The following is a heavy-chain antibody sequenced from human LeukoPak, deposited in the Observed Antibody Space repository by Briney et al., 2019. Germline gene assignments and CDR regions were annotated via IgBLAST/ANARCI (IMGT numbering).Heavy chain of an antibody. CDR1: GDSLSSFY. Sequence: PSETLSLTCTVSGDSLSSFYWSWIRQAPGKGLECIGFIYINGDTSYNPSLKGRATLSLDTSKNQFSLRLTSVTAADTAVYYCAKTARTFASWGPGTLVTVSS. V-gene: IGHV4-4*09. D-gene: IGHD1-7*01. CDR2: IYINGDT. CDR3: AKTARTFAS. J-gene: IGHJ5*02.